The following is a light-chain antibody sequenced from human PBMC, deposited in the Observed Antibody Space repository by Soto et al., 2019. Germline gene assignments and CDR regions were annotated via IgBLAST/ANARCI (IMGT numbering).Light chain of an antibody. Sequence: QSVLTQPPSGSGAPGQRVTISCTGSSSNIGAGYDVHWYQQLPGTAPKLPIYGNSNRPSGVPDRFSGSKSGTSASLAITGLQAEDEADYYCQSYDSSLSGYVFGTGTKATVL. V-gene: IGLV1-40*01. J-gene: IGLJ1*01. CDR1: SSNIGAGYD. CDR3: QSYDSSLSGYV. CDR2: GNS.